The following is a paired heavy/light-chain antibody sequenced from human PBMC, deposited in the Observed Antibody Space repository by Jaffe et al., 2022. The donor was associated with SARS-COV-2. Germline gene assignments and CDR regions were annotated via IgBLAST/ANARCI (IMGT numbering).Light chain of an antibody. J-gene: IGLJ2*01. Sequence: SYELTQPPSVSVSPGQTASITCSGDKLGDKYACWYQQKPGQSPVLVIYQDTKRPSGIPERFSGSNSGNTATLTISGTQAMDEADYYCQAWDSSTVVFGGGTKLTVL. CDR3: QAWDSSTVV. CDR1: KLGDKY. V-gene: IGLV3-1*01. CDR2: QDT.
Heavy chain of an antibody. CDR3: ARVGGSGTYKEWGFDI. J-gene: IGHJ3*02. CDR1: GYTFTNYY. V-gene: IGHV1-46*01. Sequence: QVQLVQSGPEVKKPGSSVKVSCKASGYTFTNYYIHWVRQAPGQGLEWMGIINPSGGSTNYAQKFQGRVTMPRDTSTSTVYMELSSLRSEDTAVYFCARVGGSGTYKEWGFDIWGQGTMVTVSS. CDR2: INPSGGST. D-gene: IGHD3-10*01.